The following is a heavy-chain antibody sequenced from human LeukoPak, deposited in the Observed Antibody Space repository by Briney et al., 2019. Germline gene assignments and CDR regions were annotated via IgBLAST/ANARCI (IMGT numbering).Heavy chain of an antibody. CDR1: GGSISSYY. V-gene: IGHV4-59*08. D-gene: IGHD5-18*01. J-gene: IGHJ6*02. CDR3: ARHKKAGYSYGYDYYYGMDV. CDR2: IYYSGST. Sequence: SETLSLTCTVSGGSISSYYWSWIRQPPGKGLEWIGYIYYSGSTNYNPSLKSRVTISVDTSKNQFSLKLSSVTAADTAVYYCARHKKAGYSYGYDYYYGMDVWGQGTTVTVSS.